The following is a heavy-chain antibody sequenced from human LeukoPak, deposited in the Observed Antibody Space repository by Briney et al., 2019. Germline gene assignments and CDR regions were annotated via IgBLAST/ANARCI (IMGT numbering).Heavy chain of an antibody. V-gene: IGHV4-4*09. J-gene: IGHJ6*04. Sequence: SETLSLTCTVSGGSISSSHWSWIRQPPGKGLEWIGNIHTSGGTNYSPSLKSRVTISLDTSRNQFSLKLSSVTAADTAVYYCARGRSTVVTPNYYYYYSMDVWGKGTTVTVYS. CDR1: GGSISSSH. CDR3: ARGRSTVVTPNYYYYYSMDV. CDR2: IHTSGGT. D-gene: IGHD4-23*01.